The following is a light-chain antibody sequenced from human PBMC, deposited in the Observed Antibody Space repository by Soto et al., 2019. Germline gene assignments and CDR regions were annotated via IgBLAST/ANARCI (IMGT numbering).Light chain of an antibody. CDR2: DAS. V-gene: IGKV1-5*01. J-gene: IGKJ1*01. CDR3: QHLYSDPRTWT. Sequence: DIQLTQTPSTLSASVGDEVTITCRASQTISRWLAWYQQKPGRAPKLLIYDASTLESGVPSRFSGSGSGPDFTLTISSLQPEDFATYYCQHLYSDPRTWTFGQGTKVDIK. CDR1: QTISRW.